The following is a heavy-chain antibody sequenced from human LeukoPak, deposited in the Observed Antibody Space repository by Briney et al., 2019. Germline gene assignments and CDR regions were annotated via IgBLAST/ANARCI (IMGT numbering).Heavy chain of an antibody. CDR2: ISAYNGNT. D-gene: IGHD3-3*01. V-gene: IGHV1-18*01. CDR3: ARDLFGVVIIPYYYYGMDV. CDR1: GYTFTSYG. Sequence: ASVKVSCKASGYTFTSYGISWVRQAPGQGLEWMGRISAYNGNTNYAQKLQGRGTMTTDTSTSTAYMELRSPRSDDTAVYYCARDLFGVVIIPYYYYGMDVWGQGTTVTVSS. J-gene: IGHJ6*02.